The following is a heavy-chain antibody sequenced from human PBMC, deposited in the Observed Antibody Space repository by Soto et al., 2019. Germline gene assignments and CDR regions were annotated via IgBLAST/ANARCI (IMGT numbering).Heavy chain of an antibody. CDR2: ISAYNGNT. Sequence: ASVKVSCKASGYTFINYYIHWVRQAPGQGLEWMGWISAYNGNTNYAQKLQGRVTMTTDTSTSTAYMELRSLRSDDTAVDYCARDRSSGWSNQDYWGQGTLVTVSS. J-gene: IGHJ4*02. CDR3: ARDRSSGWSNQDY. CDR1: GYTFINYY. D-gene: IGHD6-19*01. V-gene: IGHV1-18*04.